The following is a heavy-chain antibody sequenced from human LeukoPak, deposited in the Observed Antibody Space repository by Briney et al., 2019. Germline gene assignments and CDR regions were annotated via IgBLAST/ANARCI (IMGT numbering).Heavy chain of an antibody. Sequence: SETLSLTCTVSGGSISSGDYYWSWIRQPPGKGLEWIGYIYYSGSTYYNPSLRSRVTISVDTSKNQFSLKLSSVTAADTAVYYCAHSPARGVQSAYWGQGTLVTVSS. D-gene: IGHD2-15*01. J-gene: IGHJ4*02. CDR2: IYYSGST. CDR3: AHSPARGVQSAY. CDR1: GGSISSGDYY. V-gene: IGHV4-30-4*01.